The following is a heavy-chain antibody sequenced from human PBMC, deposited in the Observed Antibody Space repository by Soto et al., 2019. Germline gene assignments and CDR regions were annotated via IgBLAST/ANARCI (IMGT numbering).Heavy chain of an antibody. Sequence: QVQLVQSGAEVKKPGASVKVSCKASGYTFTTHGISWVRQAPGQRLEWMGWVSGDNGHTKYAQSLQSRVTMTTDSSTNTAYMGLRSLRSDDTAVYYCARDLRYCRSGTCYREWFDPCGQGTLVTVSS. CDR3: ARDLRYCRSGTCYREWFDP. CDR1: GYTFTTHG. CDR2: VSGDNGHT. V-gene: IGHV1-18*01. D-gene: IGHD2-2*01. J-gene: IGHJ5*02.